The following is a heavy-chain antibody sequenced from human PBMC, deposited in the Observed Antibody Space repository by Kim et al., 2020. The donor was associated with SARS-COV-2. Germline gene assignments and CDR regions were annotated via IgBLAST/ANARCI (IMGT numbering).Heavy chain of an antibody. CDR2: ISWDGGST. CDR3: AKDMDYYDSSGQVFYYYYGMDV. V-gene: IGHV3-43*01. J-gene: IGHJ6*02. Sequence: GGSLRLSCAASGFTFDDYTMHWVRQAPGKGLEWVSLISWDGGSTYYADSVKGRFTISRDNSKNSLYLQMNSLRTEDTALYYCAKDMDYYDSSGQVFYYYYGMDVWGQGTTGTVSS. D-gene: IGHD3-22*01. CDR1: GFTFDDYT.